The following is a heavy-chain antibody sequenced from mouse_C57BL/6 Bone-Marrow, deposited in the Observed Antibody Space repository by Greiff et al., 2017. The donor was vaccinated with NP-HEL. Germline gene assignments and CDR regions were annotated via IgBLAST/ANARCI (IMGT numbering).Heavy chain of an antibody. CDR1: GFSLTSYG. J-gene: IGHJ4*01. D-gene: IGHD4-1*01. Sequence: VKLMESGPGLVAPSQSLSITCTVSGFSLTSYGVDWVRRSPGKGLEWRGVIWGVGSTNYNSALKSRLSISKDNSKSQVFLKMNSLQTDDTAMYYCARKLARYAMDYWGQGTSVTAAS. CDR3: ARKLARYAMDY. V-gene: IGHV2-6*01. CDR2: IWGVGST.